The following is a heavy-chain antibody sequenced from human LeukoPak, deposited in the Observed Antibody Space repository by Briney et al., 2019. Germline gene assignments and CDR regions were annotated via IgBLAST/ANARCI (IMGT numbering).Heavy chain of an antibody. CDR3: ARGYSDSSGYEYFDY. Sequence: ASVKVSCKASGYTFTSYGISWVRQAPGQGLEGMGWISANNGNTKYAQKLQGRVTMTTDTSTSTAYMELRSLRSGDTAFYYCARGYSDSSGYEYFDYGGRGTLVTVSS. J-gene: IGHJ4*02. CDR1: GYTFTSYG. V-gene: IGHV1-18*01. D-gene: IGHD3-22*01. CDR2: ISANNGNT.